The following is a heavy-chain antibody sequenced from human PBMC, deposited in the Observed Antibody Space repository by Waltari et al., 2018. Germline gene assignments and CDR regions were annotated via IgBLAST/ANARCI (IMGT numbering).Heavy chain of an antibody. Sequence: EVQLVESGGGLVQPGGSLRLSWAASGFSFSSYWMTWVRQAPGKGLEWVASINEDGSEKQYVDSVKGRFTISRDNAKNSLYLQMNSLRADDTAVYYCARDSTRRFDYWGQGTLVTVSS. V-gene: IGHV3-7*01. CDR2: INEDGSEK. J-gene: IGHJ4*02. D-gene: IGHD6-6*01. CDR3: ARDSTRRFDY. CDR1: GFSFSSYW.